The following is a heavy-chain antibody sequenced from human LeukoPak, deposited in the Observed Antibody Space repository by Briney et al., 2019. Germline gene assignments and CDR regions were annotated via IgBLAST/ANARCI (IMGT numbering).Heavy chain of an antibody. CDR2: IYPGDSDT. D-gene: IGHD1-26*01. Sequence: GESLKVSCKASGYSFTTYWIGWVRQMPGKGLEWMGIIYPGDSDTRYSPSFQGQVTISAAKSISTAYLQWSSLKASDTAMYYCARRGVGATSYFDYWGQGTLVTVSS. CDR1: GYSFTTYW. J-gene: IGHJ4*02. CDR3: ARRGVGATSYFDY. V-gene: IGHV5-51*01.